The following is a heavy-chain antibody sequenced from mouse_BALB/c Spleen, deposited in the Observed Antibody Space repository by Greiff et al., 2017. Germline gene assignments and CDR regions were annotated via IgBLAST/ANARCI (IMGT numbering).Heavy chain of an antibody. J-gene: IGHJ3*01. CDR2: IWTGGGT. D-gene: IGHD2-3*01. Sequence: QVQLKESGPGLVAPSQSLSITCTVSGFSLTSYDISWIRQPPGKGLEWLGVIWTGGGTNYNSAFMSRLSISKDNSKSQVFLKMNSLQTDDTAIYYCVRDGGYYVFAYWGQGTLVTVSA. CDR3: VRDGGYYVFAY. CDR1: GFSLTSYD. V-gene: IGHV2-9-2*01.